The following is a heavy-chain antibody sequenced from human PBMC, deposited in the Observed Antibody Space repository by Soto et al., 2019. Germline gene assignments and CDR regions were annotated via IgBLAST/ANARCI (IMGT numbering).Heavy chain of an antibody. J-gene: IGHJ4*02. CDR1: GYTFTSYD. CDR2: MSPNSGYT. V-gene: IGHV1-8*01. Sequence: ASVKVSCKASGYTFTSYDINCVRQATGQGLEWMGWMSPNSGYTGCAQKFQGRVTMTRNTSISTAYMELSSLRSGDTAVYYCARGVNDFGVVTLDYWGQGALVTVSS. D-gene: IGHD3-3*01. CDR3: ARGVNDFGVVTLDY.